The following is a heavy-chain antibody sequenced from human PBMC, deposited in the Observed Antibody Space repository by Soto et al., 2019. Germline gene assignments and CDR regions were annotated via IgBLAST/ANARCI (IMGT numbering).Heavy chain of an antibody. CDR1: GFTFDDYG. J-gene: IGHJ6*04. V-gene: IGHV3-20*04. Sequence: GGSLRLSCAASGFTFDDYGMSCVRQAPGKGLEWVSGINRSGGSIGYADSVKGRFTISRDNAKNSLYLQMNSLRAEDTAVYYCARDLSGIASFWVKGTTVTVSS. D-gene: IGHD1-20*01. CDR2: INRSGGSI. CDR3: ARDLSGIASF.